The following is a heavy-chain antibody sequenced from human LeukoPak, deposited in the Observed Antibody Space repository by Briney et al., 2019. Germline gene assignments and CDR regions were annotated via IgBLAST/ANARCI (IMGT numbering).Heavy chain of an antibody. CDR2: INRDGSFT. Sequence: GGSLRLSCAASGYTFSRYWMHWVRQAPGKGLVWVTRINRDGSFTTYADSVEGRFTISRDNAKNTLYLQMNSLRADDTAVYYCARDPGGVVYFDYWGQGTLVTVSS. CDR1: GYTFSRYW. V-gene: IGHV3-74*01. CDR3: ARDPGGVVYFDY. D-gene: IGHD2-8*01. J-gene: IGHJ4*02.